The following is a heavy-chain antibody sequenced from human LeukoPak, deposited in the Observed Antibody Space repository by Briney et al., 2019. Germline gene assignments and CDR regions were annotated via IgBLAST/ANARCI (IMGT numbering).Heavy chain of an antibody. CDR1: GFTFSTAW. V-gene: IGHV3-15*01. J-gene: IGHJ3*01. Sequence: GGSLRLSCAGSGFTFSTAWMIWVRQAPEKGLEWVGRVKTKADGGTTDYAAPVKGRFTITRDDSKNTVHLQMNSLKTEDTAVYYCTTEDFWGQGTLVTVSS. CDR3: TTEDF. D-gene: IGHD3/OR15-3a*01. CDR2: VKTKADGGTT.